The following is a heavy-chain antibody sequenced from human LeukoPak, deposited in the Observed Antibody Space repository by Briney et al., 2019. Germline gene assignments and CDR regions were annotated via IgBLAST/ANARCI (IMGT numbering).Heavy chain of an antibody. Sequence: SETLSLTCAVYGGSFSGYYWSWIRQPPGKGLEWIGEINHSGSTNYNPSLKSRVTTSVDTSKNQFSLKLSSVTAADTAVYYCARGSDYFDYWGQGTLVTVSS. CDR2: INHSGST. V-gene: IGHV4-34*01. CDR3: ARGSDYFDY. CDR1: GGSFSGYY. J-gene: IGHJ4*02.